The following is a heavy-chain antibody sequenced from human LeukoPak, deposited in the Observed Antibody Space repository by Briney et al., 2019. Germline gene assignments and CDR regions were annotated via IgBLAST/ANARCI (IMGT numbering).Heavy chain of an antibody. J-gene: IGHJ6*04. CDR3: ARDIGFEDIVVVPAAMGMDV. Sequence: ASVKVSCKASGYTFTGYYMHWVRQAPGQGLEWMGWISAYNGNTNYAQKLQGRVTMTTDTSTSTAYMELRSLRSDDTAVYYCARDIGFEDIVVVPAAMGMDVWGKGTTVTVSS. CDR2: ISAYNGNT. D-gene: IGHD2-2*01. V-gene: IGHV1-18*04. CDR1: GYTFTGYY.